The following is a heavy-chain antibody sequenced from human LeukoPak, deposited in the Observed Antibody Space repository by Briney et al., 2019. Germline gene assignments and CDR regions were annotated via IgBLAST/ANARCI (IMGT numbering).Heavy chain of an antibody. Sequence: PGRSLRLSCVVSGFTFSTYAMHWVRQAPGKGLEWVAIISYDGSDKYYADSVKGRFTISRDNSKNTLYLQMNSLRAEDTAVYYCAEDIRNDRFGGPGKYWGQGTLVTVSS. CDR2: ISYDGSDK. J-gene: IGHJ4*02. CDR1: GFTFSTYA. D-gene: IGHD3-10*01. V-gene: IGHV3-30*18. CDR3: AEDIRNDRFGGPGKY.